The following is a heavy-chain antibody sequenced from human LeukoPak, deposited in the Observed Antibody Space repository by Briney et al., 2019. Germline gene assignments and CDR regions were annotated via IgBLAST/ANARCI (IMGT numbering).Heavy chain of an antibody. D-gene: IGHD6-13*01. CDR1: GFTFSSYG. J-gene: IGHJ6*02. CDR3: ATGVSSSWYYYYYYGMDV. V-gene: IGHV3-30*03. CDR2: ISYDGSNK. Sequence: PGRSLRLSCAASGFTFSSYGMHWVRQAPGKGLEWVAVISYDGSNKYYADSVKGRFTISRDNSKNTLYLQMNSLRAEDTAVYYCATGVSSSWYYYYYYGMDVWGQGTTVTVSS.